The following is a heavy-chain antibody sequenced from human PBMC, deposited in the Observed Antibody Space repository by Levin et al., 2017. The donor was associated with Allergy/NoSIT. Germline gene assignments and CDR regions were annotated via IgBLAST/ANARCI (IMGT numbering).Heavy chain of an antibody. CDR3: ARGCPRSSRGGGMDV. V-gene: IGHV4-34*01. CDR2: INHSGST. CDR1: GGSFSGYY. D-gene: IGHD3-16*01. Sequence: SETLSLTCAVYGGSFSGYYWSWIRQPPGKGLEWIGEINHSGSTNYNPSLKSRVTISVDTSKNQFSLKLSSVTAADTAVYYCARGCPRSSRGGGMDVWGQGTTVTVSS. J-gene: IGHJ6*02.